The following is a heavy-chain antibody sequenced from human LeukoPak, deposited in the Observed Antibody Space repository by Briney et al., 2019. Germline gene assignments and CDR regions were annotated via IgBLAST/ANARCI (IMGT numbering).Heavy chain of an antibody. V-gene: IGHV4-34*01. CDR3: ARSMVRGVRGSWFDP. CDR2: INHSGST. D-gene: IGHD3-10*01. CDR1: GGSFGGYY. J-gene: IGHJ5*02. Sequence: SETLSLTCAVYGGSFGGYYWSWIRQPPGKGLEWIGEINHSGSTNYNPSLKSRVTISVDTSKNQFSLKLSSVTAADTAVYYCARSMVRGVRGSWFDPWGQGTLVTVSS.